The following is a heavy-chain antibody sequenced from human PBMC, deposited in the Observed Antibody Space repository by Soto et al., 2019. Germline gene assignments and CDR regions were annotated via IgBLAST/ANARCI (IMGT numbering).Heavy chain of an antibody. J-gene: IGHJ4*02. V-gene: IGHV4-34*01. D-gene: IGHD7-27*01. CDR1: GGSFSDYY. Sequence: QVQLQQWGAGLLKRSETLSLTCAVYGGSFSDYYWNWIRQPPGKGLEWIGEINHSGSTNYNPSLKSRVTISVDTSKNQFSLKLSSVTAADTAVYYCARGWGRIFDYWGQGTLVTVSS. CDR3: ARGWGRIFDY. CDR2: INHSGST.